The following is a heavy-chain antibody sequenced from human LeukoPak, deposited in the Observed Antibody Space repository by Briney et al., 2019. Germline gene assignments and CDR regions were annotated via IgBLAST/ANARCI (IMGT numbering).Heavy chain of an antibody. D-gene: IGHD3-3*01. Sequence: SETLSLTXTVSGYSISGGYYWGWIRQPPGKGLEWIGTIYYSGSTYYNPSLKSRVTISADTSKNQFSLKLSSVTAADTAVYYCARDYYDFWSGYYYRHFDYWGQGTLVTVSS. J-gene: IGHJ4*02. V-gene: IGHV4-38-2*02. CDR2: IYYSGST. CDR1: GYSISGGYY. CDR3: ARDYYDFWSGYYYRHFDY.